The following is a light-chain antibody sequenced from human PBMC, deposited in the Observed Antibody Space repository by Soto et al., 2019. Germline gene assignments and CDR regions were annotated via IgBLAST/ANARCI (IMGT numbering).Light chain of an antibody. CDR3: QQSYGTPGGT. CDR2: AAS. J-gene: IGKJ5*01. Sequence: DIQMTQSPSSLSASVGDRVTITCRASQSISSYINWYQQKPGKAPKILIYAASSLPSGVPSRFSSSESWTDFTLNISSLQPEDVATYYCQQSYGTPGGTFGQGTLLEIK. CDR1: QSISSY. V-gene: IGKV1-39*01.